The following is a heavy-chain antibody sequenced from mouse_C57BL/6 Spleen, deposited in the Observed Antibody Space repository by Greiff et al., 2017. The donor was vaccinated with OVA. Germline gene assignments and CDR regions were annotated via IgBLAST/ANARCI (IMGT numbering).Heavy chain of an antibody. CDR2: IYPRSGNT. Sequence: QVQLQQSGAELARPGASVKLSCKASGYTFTSYGISWVKQRTGQGLEWIGEIYPRSGNTYYNEKFKGKATLTADKSSSTAYMELRSLTSEDSAVYFCARRSYYGSPYALDYWGQGTSVTVS. CDR3: ARRSYYGSPYALDY. J-gene: IGHJ4*01. V-gene: IGHV1-81*01. CDR1: GYTFTSYG. D-gene: IGHD1-1*01.